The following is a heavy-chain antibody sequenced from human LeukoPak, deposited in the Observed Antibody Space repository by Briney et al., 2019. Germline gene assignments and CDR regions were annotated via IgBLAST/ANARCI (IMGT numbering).Heavy chain of an antibody. Sequence: KPSETLSLTCGVFGGSFSAYYWSWIRQPPGKGLEWIGEINHSGSTNYNPSLKSRVTISVDTSKSQLSLKLTSVTAADTAVYYCASLSGPAVDNYWFDPWGQGTLVTVSS. V-gene: IGHV4-34*01. J-gene: IGHJ5*02. D-gene: IGHD3-10*01. CDR2: INHSGST. CDR3: ASLSGPAVDNYWFDP. CDR1: GGSFSAYY.